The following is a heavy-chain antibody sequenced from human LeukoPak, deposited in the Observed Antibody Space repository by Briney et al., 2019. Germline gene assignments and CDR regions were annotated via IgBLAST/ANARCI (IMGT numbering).Heavy chain of an antibody. Sequence: GGSLRLSCAASGFTFSSYWMHWVRQAPGKGLVWVSRINSDGSSTSYADSVKGRFTISRDNAKNSLYLQMNSLRAEDTAVYFCARSDYCGGDCYSSLSNYWGQGTLVTVSS. J-gene: IGHJ4*02. D-gene: IGHD2-21*02. CDR2: INSDGSST. V-gene: IGHV3-74*01. CDR3: ARSDYCGGDCYSSLSNY. CDR1: GFTFSSYW.